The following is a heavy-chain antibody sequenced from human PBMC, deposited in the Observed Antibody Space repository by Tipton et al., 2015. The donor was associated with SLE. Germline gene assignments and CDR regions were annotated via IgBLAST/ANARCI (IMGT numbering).Heavy chain of an antibody. V-gene: IGHV1-18*01. CDR2: IIDYNGKT. J-gene: IGHJ6*02. D-gene: IGHD1-14*01. CDR3: ARGIAGRRRGYYYGMDV. CDR1: GYTLTNYG. Sequence: QLVQSGAEVKKPGASVKVSCKASGYTLTNYGIGWVRQAPGQGLEWMGWIIDYNGKTMYAQNLQGRVTMTTDTSTSTAYMELRSLRSDDTAVYYCARGIAGRRRGYYYGMDVWGQGTTVTVSS.